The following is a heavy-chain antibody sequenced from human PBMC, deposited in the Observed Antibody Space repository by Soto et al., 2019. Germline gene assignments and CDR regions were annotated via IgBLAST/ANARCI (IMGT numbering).Heavy chain of an antibody. D-gene: IGHD3-9*01. J-gene: IGHJ3*02. Sequence: QVQLVQSGAEVQKPGSSVKVSCKASGGTFSSYAISWVRQAPGQGLEWMGGIIPIFGTANYAQKFQGRVTITADESTSTAYMELSSLRSEDTAVYYCARSTYYDILTGYYTGAFDIWGQGTMVTVSS. CDR1: GGTFSSYA. V-gene: IGHV1-69*01. CDR3: ARSTYYDILTGYYTGAFDI. CDR2: IIPIFGTA.